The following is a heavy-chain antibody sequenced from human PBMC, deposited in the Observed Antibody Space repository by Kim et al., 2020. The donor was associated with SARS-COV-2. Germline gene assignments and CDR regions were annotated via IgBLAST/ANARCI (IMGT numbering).Heavy chain of an antibody. CDR1: GYTFHTNA. D-gene: IGHD5-18*01. CDR3: AREETDSYGYRAFDY. Sequence: ASVKVSCKASGYTFHTNAMHWMRQAPGQRLEWMGWVDGGNVNTKSSQNFQGRVTITRDRSATTAYMELSSLRSEDTAVYYCAREETDSYGYRAFDYWGQG. CDR2: VDGGNVNT. V-gene: IGHV1-3*01. J-gene: IGHJ4*02.